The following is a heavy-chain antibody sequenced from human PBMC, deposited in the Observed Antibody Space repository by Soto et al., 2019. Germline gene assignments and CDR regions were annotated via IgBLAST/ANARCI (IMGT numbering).Heavy chain of an antibody. Sequence: SETLSLTCTVSGGSIRGYYWSWIRQPAGMGLEWIGRMHTSGSTNYNPSLKSRVTISVDMSKNQISLKLTSVTAADTALYYCLRASMPKALFYSWGRGTLVTVSS. D-gene: IGHD2-2*01. CDR2: MHTSGST. J-gene: IGHJ4*02. CDR1: GGSIRGYY. V-gene: IGHV4-4*07. CDR3: LRASMPKALFYS.